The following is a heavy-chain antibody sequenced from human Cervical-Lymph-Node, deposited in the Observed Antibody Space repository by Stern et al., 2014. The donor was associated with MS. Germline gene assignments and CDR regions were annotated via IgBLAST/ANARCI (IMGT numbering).Heavy chain of an antibody. V-gene: IGHV1-69*06. Sequence: VQLVQSGDEVKKPGSSVKVSCKASRDTFSHYALSWVRQAPEHGLEWMGGIIPGRGTTSYAQKFQGRITMSADTSTNTLYMELSSLRSEDTAVYFCARDQGDYGSGSEASWFDPWGQGTLVTVSS. CDR1: RDTFSHYA. J-gene: IGHJ5*02. CDR2: IIPGRGTT. CDR3: ARDQGDYGSGSEASWFDP. D-gene: IGHD3-10*01.